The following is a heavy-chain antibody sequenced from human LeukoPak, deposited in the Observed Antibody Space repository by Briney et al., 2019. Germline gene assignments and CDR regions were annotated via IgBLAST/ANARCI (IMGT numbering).Heavy chain of an antibody. V-gene: IGHV4-38-2*01. J-gene: IGHJ5*02. Sequence: PSXTLSLTCAVSGYSISSGYYWGWIRRPPGKGMEWIGNIYHSGSTYYNPSLKRRVTISVDTSKNQFSLKLSSVTAADTAVYYCARYQLLSRSGWFDPWGQGTLVTVSS. D-gene: IGHD2-2*01. CDR3: ARYQLLSRSGWFDP. CDR2: IYHSGST. CDR1: GYSISSGYY.